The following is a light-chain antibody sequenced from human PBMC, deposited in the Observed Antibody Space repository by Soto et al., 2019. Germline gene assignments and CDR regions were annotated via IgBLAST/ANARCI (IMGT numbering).Light chain of an antibody. CDR3: QQSYGTPIT. V-gene: IGKV1-39*01. CDR2: AAS. CDR1: QSISSY. J-gene: IGKJ5*01. Sequence: DIQMSQSPSSLSASVGDRVTITCRASQSISSYLNWYQQKPGKAPRLLIYAASSLQSGVPSRFSGSRSGTDFTLTISSLQPEDFATYYCQQSYGTPITFGQGTRLEIK.